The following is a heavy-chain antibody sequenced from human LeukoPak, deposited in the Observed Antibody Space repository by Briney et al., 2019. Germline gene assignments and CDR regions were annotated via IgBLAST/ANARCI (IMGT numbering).Heavy chain of an antibody. CDR2: INSDESAT. Sequence: GGSLRLSCAASGFTFSNYWMHWVRQAPGKGLVWVSRINSDESATTYADSAKGRFTISRDNAKNTLYLQMNSLRAEDTAVYYCARDPGTAMGRALDYWGQGTLVTVSS. J-gene: IGHJ4*02. CDR1: GFTFSNYW. D-gene: IGHD5-18*01. CDR3: ARDPGTAMGRALDY. V-gene: IGHV3-74*01.